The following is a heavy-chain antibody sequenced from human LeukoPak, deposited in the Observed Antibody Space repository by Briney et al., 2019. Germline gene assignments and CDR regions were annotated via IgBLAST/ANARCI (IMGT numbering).Heavy chain of an antibody. CDR1: GFTVGGNY. CDR3: ARSKPGIAAAIDY. D-gene: IGHD6-13*01. J-gene: IGHJ4*02. CDR2: ISSSSSTI. Sequence: PGGSLRLSCVLSGFTVGGNYMSWVRQAPGKGLEWVSYISSSSSTIYYADSVKGRFTISRDNAKNSLYLQMNSLRAEDTAVYYCARSKPGIAAAIDYWGQGTLVTVSS. V-gene: IGHV3-48*01.